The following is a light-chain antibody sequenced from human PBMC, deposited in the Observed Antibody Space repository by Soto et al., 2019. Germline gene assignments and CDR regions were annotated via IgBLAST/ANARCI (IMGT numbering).Light chain of an antibody. CDR1: SSDVGGYNY. CDR2: EVT. V-gene: IGLV2-8*01. CDR3: SSYAANYKAYL. Sequence: QSALTQPPSASGSPGQSVTISCTGSSSDVGGYNYVSWYQQHPGKAPKLMISEVTKRPSGVPDRFSGSNSGNTASLTVSGLQAEDEADYYCSSYAANYKAYLCGTGTKLTVL. J-gene: IGLJ1*01.